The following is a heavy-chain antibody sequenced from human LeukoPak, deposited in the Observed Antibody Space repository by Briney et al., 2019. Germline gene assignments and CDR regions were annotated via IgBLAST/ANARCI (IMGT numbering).Heavy chain of an antibody. CDR2: IKQDGSEK. CDR1: GFTFSSYS. J-gene: IGHJ4*02. D-gene: IGHD6-19*01. CDR3: ARDAHLSGCHGY. Sequence: PGGSLRLSCAASGFTFSSYSMNWVRQAPGKGLEWVANIKQDGSEKYYVDSVKGRFTISRDNAKNSLYLQMNSLRAEDTAVYYCARDAHLSGCHGYWGQGTLVTVSS. V-gene: IGHV3-7*01.